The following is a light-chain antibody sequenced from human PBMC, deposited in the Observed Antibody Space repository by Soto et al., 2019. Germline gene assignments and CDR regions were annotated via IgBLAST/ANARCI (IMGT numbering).Light chain of an antibody. CDR3: QQYYSDPIT. CDR1: QSXLSSSNNKNF. V-gene: IGKV4-1*01. J-gene: IGKJ5*01. Sequence: DIVMTQSPDSLAVSLGERATINCKSSQSXLSSSNNKNFLAWFQQKPGQPPKLLIYSASTRESGVPERFSGSGSGTDFTLTISSLQAEDVAVYYCQQYYSDPITFGQGTRLEIK. CDR2: SAS.